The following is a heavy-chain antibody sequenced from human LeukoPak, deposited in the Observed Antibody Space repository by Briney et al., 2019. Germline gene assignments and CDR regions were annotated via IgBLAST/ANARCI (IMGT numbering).Heavy chain of an antibody. CDR3: AREGYYGSGSPPSLYFDY. Sequence: GGSLRLSCAASGFTFSSYWMHWVRQGPGKGLVWVSRINSDGSSTSHADSVKGRFTISRDNSRSTLYLQMNSLRPEDTAIYYCAREGYYGSGSPPSLYFDYWGQGTLVTVSS. D-gene: IGHD3-10*01. V-gene: IGHV3-74*01. J-gene: IGHJ4*02. CDR2: INSDGSST. CDR1: GFTFSSYW.